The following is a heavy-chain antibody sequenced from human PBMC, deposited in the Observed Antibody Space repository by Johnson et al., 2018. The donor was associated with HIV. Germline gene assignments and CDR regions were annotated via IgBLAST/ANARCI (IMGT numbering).Heavy chain of an antibody. J-gene: IGHJ3*02. D-gene: IGHD1-14*01. CDR3: AKGPTGQSHDDAFDI. V-gene: IGHV3-30*02. CDR2: IRCDGSTI. Sequence: QVQLVESGGGVVKPGGSLRLSCAASGFTFSDYCMSWVRQAPGKGLEWVSYIRCDGSTIYYADSVKGRFTISRDNSKNTLYLQMNSLRAEDTAVYYCAKGPTGQSHDDAFDIWGQGTMVTVSS. CDR1: GFTFSDYC.